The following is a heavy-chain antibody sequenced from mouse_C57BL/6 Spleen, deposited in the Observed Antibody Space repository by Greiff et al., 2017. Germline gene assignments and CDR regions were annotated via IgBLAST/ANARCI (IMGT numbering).Heavy chain of an antibody. CDR1: GFTFSNYW. CDR2: IRLKSDNYAT. J-gene: IGHJ4*01. CDR3: TGGPYYAMDY. Sequence: EVKLVESGGGLVQPGGSMKLSCVASGFTFSNYWMNWVRQSPEKGLEWVAQIRLKSDNYATHYAESVKGRFTISRDDSKSSVYLQMNNLRAEDTGIFYCTGGPYYAMDYWGQGTSVTVSS. V-gene: IGHV6-3*01.